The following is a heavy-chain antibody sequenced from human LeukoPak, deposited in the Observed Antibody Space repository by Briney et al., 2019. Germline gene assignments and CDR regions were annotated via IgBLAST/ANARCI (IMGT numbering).Heavy chain of an antibody. J-gene: IGHJ4*02. CDR2: ISSSSSYI. CDR1: GFTFSSYS. V-gene: IGHV3-21*01. D-gene: IGHD3-22*01. Sequence: PGGSLRLSCAASGFTFSSYSMNWVRQAPGKGLEWVSSISSSSSYIYYADSVKGRFTISRDNAKNSLYLQMNSLRAEDTAVYYCARDNWYDSSGYPTVYWGQGTLVTVSS. CDR3: ARDNWYDSSGYPTVY.